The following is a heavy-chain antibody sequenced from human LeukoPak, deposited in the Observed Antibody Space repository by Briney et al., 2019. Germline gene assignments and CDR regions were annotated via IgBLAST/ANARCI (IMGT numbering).Heavy chain of an antibody. D-gene: IGHD2-21*01. J-gene: IGHJ5*02. Sequence: GGSLRLSCAASGFTFSSYWMSWVRQGPGKGLVWVSRISYDGSTHYADSVKGRFTISRDNTKNTLFLQMNSLSVDDTAVYYCARDPGGGGARGHNWFDPWGQGTLVTVSS. CDR3: ARDPGGGGARGHNWFDP. CDR1: GFTFSSYW. V-gene: IGHV3-74*01. CDR2: ISYDGST.